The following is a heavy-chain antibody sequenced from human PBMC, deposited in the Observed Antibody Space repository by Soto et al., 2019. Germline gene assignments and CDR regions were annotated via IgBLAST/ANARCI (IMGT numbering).Heavy chain of an antibody. V-gene: IGHV1-3*01. CDR2: INAGNGAT. J-gene: IGHJ4*02. Sequence: ASVKVSCKASGYTFTTYAMHWVRQAPGQRLEWMGWINAGNGATKYSQNFQGRVTMTRDTSTSTVYMELSSLRSEDTAVYYCARVYCSGGSCYGIDYWGQGTLVTVSS. CDR3: ARVYCSGGSCYGIDY. CDR1: GYTFTTYA. D-gene: IGHD2-15*01.